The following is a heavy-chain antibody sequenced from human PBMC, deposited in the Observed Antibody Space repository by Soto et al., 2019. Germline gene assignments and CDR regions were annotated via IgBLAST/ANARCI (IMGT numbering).Heavy chain of an antibody. J-gene: IGHJ4*02. D-gene: IGHD2-8*02. Sequence: QVQLVQSGAEVKKPGASVKVSCKASGYTFTSYDINWVRQATGQGLEGMGWMDPNSGKTGYAQKYQGRVTMNRNTPISTAYMELSSVRYKDTGVYYCARGFLGGVTGWRQVTLVTVSS. CDR3: ARGFLGGVTG. CDR1: GYTFTSYD. CDR2: MDPNSGKT. V-gene: IGHV1-8*01.